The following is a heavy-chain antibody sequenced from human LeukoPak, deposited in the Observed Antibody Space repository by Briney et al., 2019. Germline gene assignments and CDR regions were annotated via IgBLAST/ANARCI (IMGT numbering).Heavy chain of an antibody. CDR3: AREIVTGAH. CDR1: GFTFSSYS. Sequence: GGSLRLSCAASGFTFSSYSIHCVRQAPGKGLEWVSSISSRNSYIYYADSVKGRFTIPRDNAKNSLYLQMNSLRAEDTAVYYCAREIVTGAHWGQGTLVTVSS. J-gene: IGHJ4*02. CDR2: ISSRNSYI. V-gene: IGHV3-21*01. D-gene: IGHD1-14*01.